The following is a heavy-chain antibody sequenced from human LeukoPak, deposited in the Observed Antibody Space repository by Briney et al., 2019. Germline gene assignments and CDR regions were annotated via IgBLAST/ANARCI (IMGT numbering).Heavy chain of an antibody. CDR3: ARMSIVGASDAFDI. CDR2: ISSSSSYI. V-gene: IGHV3-21*01. J-gene: IGHJ3*02. CDR1: GFTFSSYS. Sequence: PGGSLRLSCAASGFTFSSYSMNWVRQAPGKGLEWVSFISSSSSYIYYADSVKGRFTISRDNAKNSLYLQMNSLRAEDTAVYYCARMSIVGASDAFDIWGQGTMVTVSS. D-gene: IGHD1-26*01.